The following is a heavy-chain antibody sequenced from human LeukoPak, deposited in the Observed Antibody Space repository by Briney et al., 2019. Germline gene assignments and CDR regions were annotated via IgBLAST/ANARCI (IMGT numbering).Heavy chain of an antibody. CDR1: GFTFSSYA. Sequence: GRSLRLSCAASGFTFSSYAMHWVRQAPGKGLEWVAVISYDGSNKYYAASVKGRFTISRDNSKNTLYLQMNSLRAEDTAVYYCARSPRTGAFDIWGQGTMVTVSS. CDR2: ISYDGSNK. V-gene: IGHV3-30-3*01. CDR3: ARSPRTGAFDI. J-gene: IGHJ3*02.